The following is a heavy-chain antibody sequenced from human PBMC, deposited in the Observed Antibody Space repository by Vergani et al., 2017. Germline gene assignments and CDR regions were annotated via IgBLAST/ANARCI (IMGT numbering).Heavy chain of an antibody. J-gene: IGHJ6*02. Sequence: QVQLVQSGAEVKKPGASVKIPCKTSGYSFFSTYYIHWVRQAPGQGLEWMGIINPSRGSTNYAQQFQGRVTMTRDTSTSTVYMELSSLRSEDTAVYYCARGFPEPTRLEGFDVWGQGTTVIVSS. CDR2: INPSRGST. CDR3: ARGFPEPTRLEGFDV. CDR1: GYSFFSTYY. D-gene: IGHD1-1*01. V-gene: IGHV1-46*01.